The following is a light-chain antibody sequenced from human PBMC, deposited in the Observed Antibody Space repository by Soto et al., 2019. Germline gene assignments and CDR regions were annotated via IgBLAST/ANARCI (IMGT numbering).Light chain of an antibody. CDR3: ATWDDSLDGLV. CDR1: SSNIDTNT. J-gene: IGLJ3*02. Sequence: QPVLTQPPSASGTPGQRVIISCSGSSSNIDTNTVTWYQHLPTTAPKLLIYGDNQRPSGVPDRFSASKSGTSASLAISGLQSEDEADYYCATWDDSLDGLVFGGGTKLTVL. CDR2: GDN. V-gene: IGLV1-44*01.